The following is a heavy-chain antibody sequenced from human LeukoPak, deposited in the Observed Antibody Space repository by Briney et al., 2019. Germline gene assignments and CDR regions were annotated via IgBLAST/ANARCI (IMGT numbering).Heavy chain of an antibody. CDR1: GFTFSIYG. CDR3: ARDRSYYDSSGYSVGWFDP. CDR2: IRYDGNDK. D-gene: IGHD3-22*01. J-gene: IGHJ5*02. Sequence: GGSLRLSCAASGFTFSIYGMHWVRQAPGKGLEWMAFIRYDGNDKDYADSVKGRFTISRDNSKNTLYLQMNRLRPEDTAVYYCARDRSYYDSSGYSVGWFDPWGQGTLVTVSS. V-gene: IGHV3-30*02.